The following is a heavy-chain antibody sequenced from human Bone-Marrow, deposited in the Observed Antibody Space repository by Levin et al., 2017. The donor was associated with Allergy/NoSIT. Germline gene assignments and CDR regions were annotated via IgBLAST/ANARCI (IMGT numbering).Heavy chain of an antibody. CDR1: RGSINSDGYS. Sequence: SQTLSLTCSVSRGSINSDGYSWTWIRQPPGKGLEWIGHFYHSGNTYYNPSLKSRVTILVDRSKNQFSLKLTSVTAADAAVYHCAVLYTDFWSGSDYYYYMDVWGKGTTVTFSS. J-gene: IGHJ6*03. D-gene: IGHD3-3*01. V-gene: IGHV4-30-2*01. CDR3: AVLYTDFWSGSDYYYYMDV. CDR2: FYHSGNT.